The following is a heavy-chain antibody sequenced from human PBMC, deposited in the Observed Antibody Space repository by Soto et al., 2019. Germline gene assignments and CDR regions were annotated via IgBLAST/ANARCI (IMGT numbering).Heavy chain of an antibody. V-gene: IGHV3-11*05. J-gene: IGHJ4*02. Sequence: PGGSLRLSCAVSGFTFSDYYMTWIRQDTGKGLEWVSYISSSTSHTNYADSVKGRFTISRDNAKNSLFLQMNSLRAEDTAVYYCARGRGAAADYFDFWGQGTLVTVSS. CDR3: ARGRGAAADYFDF. CDR2: ISSSTSHT. CDR1: GFTFSDYY. D-gene: IGHD6-13*01.